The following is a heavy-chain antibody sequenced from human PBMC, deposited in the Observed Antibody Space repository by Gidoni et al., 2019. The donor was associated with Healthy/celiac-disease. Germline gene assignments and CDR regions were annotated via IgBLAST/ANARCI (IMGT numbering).Heavy chain of an antibody. J-gene: IGHJ5*02. CDR1: GGSISSGSYY. CDR2: IYTSGST. Sequence: QVQLQESGPGLVKPSQTLSLTCTVSGGSISSGSYYCSWIRQPAGKGLEWIGRIYTSGSTNYNPSLKSRVTISVDTSKNQFSLKLSSVTAADTAVYYCARDVYESLITMPSLGENWFDPWGQGTLVTVSS. CDR3: ARDVYESLITMPSLGENWFDP. V-gene: IGHV4-61*02. D-gene: IGHD3-10*01.